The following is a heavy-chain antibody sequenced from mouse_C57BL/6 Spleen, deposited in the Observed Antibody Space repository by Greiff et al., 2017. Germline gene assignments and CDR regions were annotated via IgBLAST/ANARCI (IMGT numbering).Heavy chain of an antibody. CDR2: IDPETGGT. Sequence: QVQLQQSGAELVRPGASVTLSCKASGYTFTDYEMHWVKQTPVHGLEWIGAIDPETGGTAYNQKFKGKAILTADKSSSTAYMELRSLTYEDSAVYYCTYYYYGSSYYAYWGQGTLVTVSA. CDR3: TYYYYGSSYYAY. V-gene: IGHV1-15*01. J-gene: IGHJ3*01. CDR1: GYTFTDYE. D-gene: IGHD1-1*01.